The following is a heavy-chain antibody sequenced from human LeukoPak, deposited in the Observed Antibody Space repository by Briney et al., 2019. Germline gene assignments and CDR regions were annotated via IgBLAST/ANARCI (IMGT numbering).Heavy chain of an antibody. J-gene: IGHJ6*03. CDR1: GGTFSSYA. V-gene: IGHV1-69*05. Sequence: ASLKLSCKASGGTFSSYAISWVRQAPGQGLEWMGGIIPIFGTANYAQKFQGRVTITTDEATSTAYMELSSLRSEDTAVYYCAVVPAAMFYYMDVWGKGTTVTVSS. CDR3: AVVPAAMFYYMDV. D-gene: IGHD2-2*01. CDR2: IIPIFGTA.